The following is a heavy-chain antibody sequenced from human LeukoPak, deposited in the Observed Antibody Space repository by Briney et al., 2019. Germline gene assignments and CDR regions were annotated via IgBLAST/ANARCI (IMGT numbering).Heavy chain of an antibody. CDR2: IIPIFGTA. CDR1: GGTFSSYA. D-gene: IGHD2/OR15-2a*01. Sequence: SVTVSCKASGGTFSSYAISWVRQAPGQGLEWMGGIIPIFGTANYAQKFQGRVTITADKSTSTAYMELSSLRSEDTAVYYCARASMWKSYYYYYMDVWGKGTTVTVSS. J-gene: IGHJ6*03. CDR3: ARASMWKSYYYYYMDV. V-gene: IGHV1-69*06.